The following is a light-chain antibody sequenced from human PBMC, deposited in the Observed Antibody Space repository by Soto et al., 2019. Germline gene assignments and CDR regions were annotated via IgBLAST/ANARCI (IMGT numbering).Light chain of an antibody. J-gene: IGLJ1*01. V-gene: IGLV3-21*02. CDR3: QVWESNTDQYV. CDR2: DDS. Sequence: SYELTQPPSVSVAPGQTASVTCGGNNIGSKSVHWYQQKPGQAPVVVVYDDSDRPSGIPERFSGSNSGNMATLTITRVEVGDEADYYCQVWESNTDQYVFRNGTKLTV. CDR1: NIGSKS.